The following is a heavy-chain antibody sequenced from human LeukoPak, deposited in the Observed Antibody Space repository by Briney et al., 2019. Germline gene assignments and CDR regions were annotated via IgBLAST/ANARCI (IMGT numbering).Heavy chain of an antibody. D-gene: IGHD3-22*01. CDR3: ARTYYYDSSGSRAYDY. J-gene: IGHJ4*02. Sequence: GESLKISCKGSGYSFTSYWIGWVRQMPGKGMEWMGIIYPGDSDTRYSPSFQGQVTISADKSISTAYLQWSSLKASDTAMYYRARTYYYDSSGSRAYDYWGQGTLVTVSS. CDR2: IYPGDSDT. CDR1: GYSFTSYW. V-gene: IGHV5-51*01.